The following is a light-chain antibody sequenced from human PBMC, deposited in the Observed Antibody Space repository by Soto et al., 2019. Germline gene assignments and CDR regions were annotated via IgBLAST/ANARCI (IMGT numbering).Light chain of an antibody. V-gene: IGKV1-5*03. J-gene: IGKJ1*01. CDR1: QSVRTW. Sequence: TQSASTLSASVGDRVTITCRASQSVRTWLAWFQQKPGKAPQLLIYKATTLESGVPSRFSGGGSGTELTLTISSLQSDDFATYCCQQDDNYLTFGRGTKVDIK. CDR2: KAT. CDR3: QQDDNYLT.